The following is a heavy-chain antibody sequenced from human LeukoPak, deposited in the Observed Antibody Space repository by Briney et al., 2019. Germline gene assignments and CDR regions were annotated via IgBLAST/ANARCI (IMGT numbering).Heavy chain of an antibody. CDR2: INPNSGNT. D-gene: IGHD6-13*01. CDR3: ARDRANPIAAAGGDY. Sequence: ASVKVSCKASGYTFTGYYMHWVRQAPGQGLEGMGWINPNSGNTNYAQKLQGRVTMTTDTSTSTAYMELRSLRSDDTAVYYCARDRANPIAAAGGDYWGQGTLVTVSS. CDR1: GYTFTGYY. V-gene: IGHV1-18*04. J-gene: IGHJ4*02.